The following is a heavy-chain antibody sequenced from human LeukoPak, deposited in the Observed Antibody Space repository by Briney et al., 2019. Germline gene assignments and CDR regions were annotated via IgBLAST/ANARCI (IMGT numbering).Heavy chain of an antibody. Sequence: SETLSLTCTVDAINSYHWNWVRQSAGTGLEWIGRVHTGIGSTYTSPSLWGRVTVSIDRTNNQFLLHLTSMTAADTAVYHCARELRNIAAYYFDYWGQGVPVTVSS. CDR3: ARELRNIAAYYFDY. D-gene: IGHD6-13*01. CDR2: VHTGIGST. CDR1: AINSYH. J-gene: IGHJ4*02. V-gene: IGHV4-4*07.